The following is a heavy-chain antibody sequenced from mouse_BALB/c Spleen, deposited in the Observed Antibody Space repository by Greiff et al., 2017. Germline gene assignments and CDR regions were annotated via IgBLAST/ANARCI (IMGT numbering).Heavy chain of an antibody. J-gene: IGHJ2*01. D-gene: IGHD1-1*01. CDR1: GYTFTSYW. CDR2: IYPSDSYT. Sequence: QVQLQQPGAELVRPGASVKLSCKASGYTFTSYWINWVKQRPGQGLEWIGNIYPSDSYTNYNQKFKDKATLTVDKSSSTAYMQLSRLTSEDSAVYFCARDYYGSSFYFDYWGQGTTLTVSS. V-gene: IGHV1-69*02. CDR3: ARDYYGSSFYFDY.